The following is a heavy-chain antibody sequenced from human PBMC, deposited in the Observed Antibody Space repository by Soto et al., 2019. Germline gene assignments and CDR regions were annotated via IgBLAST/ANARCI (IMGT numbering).Heavy chain of an antibody. CDR2: TGSSGGST. D-gene: IGHD2-21*02. Sequence: GESLRLSCAASGFTFGSYAMSWVRQDPGKGLEWVSCTGSSGGSTFYADSVKGRFTISRDNSRNTLYLQMNSLRAEDTAVYYCAKGDLAHYFDYWGQGTLVTVSS. V-gene: IGHV3-23*01. CDR3: AKGDLAHYFDY. J-gene: IGHJ4*02. CDR1: GFTFGSYA.